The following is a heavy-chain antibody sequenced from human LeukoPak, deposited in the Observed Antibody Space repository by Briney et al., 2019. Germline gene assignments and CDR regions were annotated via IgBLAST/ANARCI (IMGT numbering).Heavy chain of an antibody. CDR3: ARRGPYFDY. D-gene: IGHD3-10*01. V-gene: IGHV3-21*05. Sequence: KAGGSLRLSCTASGFIFSNHGMNWVRQAPGKGLEWISYISSTSSDIYYLDSVKGRFTISRDNAKNSLYLQMNSLRAEDTSIYYCARRGPYFDYWGQGILVTVSS. CDR1: GFIFSNHG. J-gene: IGHJ4*02. CDR2: ISSTSSDI.